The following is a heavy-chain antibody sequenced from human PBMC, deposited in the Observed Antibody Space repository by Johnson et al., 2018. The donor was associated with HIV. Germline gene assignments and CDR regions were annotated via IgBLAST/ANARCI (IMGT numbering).Heavy chain of an antibody. J-gene: IGHJ3*02. D-gene: IGHD1-26*01. V-gene: IGHV3-9*01. CDR2: INWTNGAI. CDR3: TTDRRSGSYWLGTFDI. Sequence: VSDINWTNGAIGYADSVKGRFTISRDNAKNSLYLQMNSLRAEDTALYYCTTDRRSGSYWLGTFDIWGQGTMVTVSS.